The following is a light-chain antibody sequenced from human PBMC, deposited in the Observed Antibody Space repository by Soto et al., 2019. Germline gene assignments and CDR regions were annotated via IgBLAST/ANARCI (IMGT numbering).Light chain of an antibody. J-gene: IGKJ1*01. CDR3: QQSGSSLWT. CDR1: QSVSSSY. CDR2: GAS. Sequence: EIVLMQSPGTLSLSPGERATLSCRASQSVSSSYLAWYQQKPGQAPRLLIYGASRRATGIPDRFSGSGSGTDFTLTISRLEAEDFALYYCQQSGSSLWTFGQGTKVEIK. V-gene: IGKV3-20*01.